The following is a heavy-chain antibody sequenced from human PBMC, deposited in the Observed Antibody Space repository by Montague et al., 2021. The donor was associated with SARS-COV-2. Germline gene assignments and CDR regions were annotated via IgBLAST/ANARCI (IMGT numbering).Heavy chain of an antibody. J-gene: IGHJ4*02. D-gene: IGHD3-10*01. CDR2: MHDSGTA. CDR3: TCLPRGSGTWGYFDY. V-gene: IGHV4-59*08. CDR1: DGSIRSYY. Sequence: SETLSLTCTVSDGSIRSYYWNWMRQTPGKGLERIGYMHDSGTANYNHSLRRRVTLMVDVSRYQISLELSSVTAADTAMYYCTCLPRGSGTWGYFDYWAQGTLVTVSS.